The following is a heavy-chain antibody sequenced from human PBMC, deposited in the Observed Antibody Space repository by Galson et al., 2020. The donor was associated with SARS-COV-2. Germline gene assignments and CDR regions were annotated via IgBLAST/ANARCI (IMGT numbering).Heavy chain of an antibody. J-gene: IGHJ6*03. D-gene: IGHD2-2*01. CDR1: GYTFTGYY. CDR3: ARDGGLFSVVPADNYYYYYMDV. Sequence: ASVKVSCKASGYTFTGYYMHWVRQAPGQGLEWMGWINPNSGGTNYAQKFQGWVTMTRDTSISTAYMELSRLRSDDTAVYYCARDGGLFSVVPADNYYYYYMDVWGKGTTVTVSS. CDR2: INPNSGGT. V-gene: IGHV1-2*04.